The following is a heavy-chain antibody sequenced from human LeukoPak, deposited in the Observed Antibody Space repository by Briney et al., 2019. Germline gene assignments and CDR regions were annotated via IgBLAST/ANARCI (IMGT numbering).Heavy chain of an antibody. D-gene: IGHD4-17*01. CDR3: ARDDGDYAHPVDY. J-gene: IGHJ4*02. V-gene: IGHV3-48*01. CDR1: GFTFSSYS. CDR2: ISSSSSTI. Sequence: GGSLRLSCAASGFTFSSYSMNWVRQAPGKGLEWVSYISSSSSTIYYADSVKGRFTISRDNAKNSLYLQMNSLRAEDTAAYYCARDDGDYAHPVDYWGQGTLVTVSS.